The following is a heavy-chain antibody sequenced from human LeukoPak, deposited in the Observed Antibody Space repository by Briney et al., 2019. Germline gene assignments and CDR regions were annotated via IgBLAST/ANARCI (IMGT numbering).Heavy chain of an antibody. CDR2: ISYDGSNK. J-gene: IGHJ3*02. Sequence: PGRSLRLSCAASGFTFSSYGMHWVRQAPGKGLEWVAVISYDGSNKYYADSVKGRFTISRDNSKSTLYLQMNSLRAEDTAVYYCAKAVGYCSGGSCYWGAFDIWGQGTMVTVSS. D-gene: IGHD2-15*01. CDR3: AKAVGYCSGGSCYWGAFDI. V-gene: IGHV3-30*18. CDR1: GFTFSSYG.